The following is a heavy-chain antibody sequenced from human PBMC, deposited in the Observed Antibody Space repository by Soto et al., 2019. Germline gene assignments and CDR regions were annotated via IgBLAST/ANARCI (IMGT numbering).Heavy chain of an antibody. V-gene: IGHV1-8*01. CDR3: AIEKTSCGMDV. CDR1: GYTFTSYD. Sequence: QVQLVQSGAEVRKPGASVKVSCKASGYTFTSYDINWVRQATGQGLEWMGWMNPNSGNTDYAQKFQGRVTMTRNTTIITAYMELRSLRSEDTAVDYLAIEKTSCGMDVWGQGTTVNVPS. CDR2: MNPNSGNT. J-gene: IGHJ6*02.